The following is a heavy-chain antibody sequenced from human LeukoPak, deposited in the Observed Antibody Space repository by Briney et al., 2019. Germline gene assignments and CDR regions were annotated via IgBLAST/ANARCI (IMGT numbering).Heavy chain of an antibody. Sequence: ASVKVSCKASGYTFTSYYMHWVRQAPGQGLEWMGIINPSGGSTSYAQKFQGRVTMTRDTSTSTVYMELSSLRSEDTAVYYCANGDGSSGYYYTWTYWGQGTLVTVSS. CDR3: ANGDGSSGYYYTWTY. CDR1: GYTFTSYY. D-gene: IGHD3-22*01. CDR2: INPSGGST. V-gene: IGHV1-46*01. J-gene: IGHJ4*02.